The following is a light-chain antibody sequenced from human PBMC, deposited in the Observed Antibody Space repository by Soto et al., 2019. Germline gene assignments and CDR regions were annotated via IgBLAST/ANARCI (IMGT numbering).Light chain of an antibody. CDR2: GAS. J-gene: IGKJ5*01. V-gene: IGKV3-15*01. Sequence: ETVLTQSPGTLSLSPGERATLSCRASQSVSITLAWYQQKPGQAPRLLIYGASTRATGIPARFSGSGSGTEFTLTISSLQPDDFATYYCQQYNSYSTFGQGTRLEIK. CDR3: QQYNSYST. CDR1: QSVSIT.